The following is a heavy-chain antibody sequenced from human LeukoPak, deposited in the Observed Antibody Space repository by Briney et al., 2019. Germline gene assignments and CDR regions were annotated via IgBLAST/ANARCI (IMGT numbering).Heavy chain of an antibody. J-gene: IGHJ5*02. D-gene: IGHD3-10*01. CDR1: GGTFSSYT. V-gene: IGHV1-69*02. CDR3: ARALGYYGSGSSNWFDP. Sequence: SVQGSCKASGGTFSSYTISWVRQAPGQGLEWMGRIIPILGIANCAQNCQGRVTIPAGKSTGTAYMEPSSLRSEDTAVYYCARALGYYGSGSSNWFDPWGQGTLVTVSS. CDR2: IIPILGIA.